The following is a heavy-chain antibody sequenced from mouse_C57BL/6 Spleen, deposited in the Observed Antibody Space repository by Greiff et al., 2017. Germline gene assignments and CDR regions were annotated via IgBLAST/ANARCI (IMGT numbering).Heavy chain of an antibody. V-gene: IGHV3-6*01. CDR1: GYSITSGYY. CDR3: ARWGPYYYGSSSWYFDV. J-gene: IGHJ1*03. D-gene: IGHD1-1*01. CDR2: ISYDGSN. Sequence: VQLKESGPGLVKPSQSLSLTCSVTGYSITSGYYWNWIRQFPGNKLEWMGYISYDGSNNYNPSLKNRISITRDTSKNQFFLKLNSVTTEDTATYYCARWGPYYYGSSSWYFDVWGTGTTVTVSS.